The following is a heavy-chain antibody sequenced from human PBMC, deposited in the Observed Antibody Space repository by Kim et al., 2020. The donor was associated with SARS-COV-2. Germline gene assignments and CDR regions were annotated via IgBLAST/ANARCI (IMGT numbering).Heavy chain of an antibody. V-gene: IGHV1-24*01. Sequence: ASVKVSCKVSGYTLTELSMHWVRQAPGKGLEWMGGFDPEDGETIYAQKFQGRVTMTEDTSTDTAYMELSSLRSEDTAVYYCATGDSKVRGRNWFDPWGQGTLVTVSS. CDR2: FDPEDGET. J-gene: IGHJ5*02. D-gene: IGHD3-10*01. CDR3: ATGDSKVRGRNWFDP. CDR1: GYTLTELS.